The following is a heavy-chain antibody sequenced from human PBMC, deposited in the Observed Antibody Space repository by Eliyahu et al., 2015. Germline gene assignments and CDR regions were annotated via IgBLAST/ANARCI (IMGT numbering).Heavy chain of an antibody. CDR3: ARQSTGGWWSDY. D-gene: IGHD2-8*02. CDR2: IYYSGST. V-gene: IGHV4-39*01. Sequence: QLQLQESGPGLVKPSETLSLTCTVSGGSISSSSYYWGWIRQPPGKGLEWIGSIYYSGSTYYNPSLKSRVTISVDTSKNQFSLKLSSVTAADTAVYYCARQSTGGWWSDYWGQGTLVTVSS. CDR1: GGSISSSSYY. J-gene: IGHJ4*02.